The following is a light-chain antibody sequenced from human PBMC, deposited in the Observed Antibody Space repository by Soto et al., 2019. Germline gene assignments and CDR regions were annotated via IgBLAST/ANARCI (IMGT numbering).Light chain of an antibody. Sequence: EIVMTHSPATLSVSPVERATLSCSSSQSVSSSYLAWYQQKPGQAPRLLIYGASSRATGIPARFSGSGSGTDFTLTISSLEPEDFAVYYCQQRSNWPPSITFGQGTRLEIK. J-gene: IGKJ5*01. CDR2: GAS. CDR3: QQRSNWPPSIT. CDR1: QSVSSSY. V-gene: IGKV3D-20*02.